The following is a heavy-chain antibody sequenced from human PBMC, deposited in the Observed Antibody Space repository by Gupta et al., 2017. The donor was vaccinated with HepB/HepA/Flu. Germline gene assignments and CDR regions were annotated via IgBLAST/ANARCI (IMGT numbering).Heavy chain of an antibody. CDR3: AKQYCSSTSCYTYVGGY. D-gene: IGHD2-2*02. J-gene: IGHJ4*02. CDR1: GFTFSSYA. CDR2: ISGSGGST. V-gene: IGHV3-23*01. Sequence: EVQLLESGGGLVQPGGSLRLSCAASGFTFSSYAMSWVRQAPGKGLEWVSAISGSGGSTYYADSVKGRFTISRDNSKNTLYLQMNSLRAEDTAVYYCAKQYCSSTSCYTYVGGYWGQGTLVTVSS.